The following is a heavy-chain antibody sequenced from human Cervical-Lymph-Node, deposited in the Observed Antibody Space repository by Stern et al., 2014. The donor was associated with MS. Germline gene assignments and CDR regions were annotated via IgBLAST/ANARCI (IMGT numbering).Heavy chain of an antibody. CDR1: GFSLSTSAMR. Sequence: QITLKESGPALVKPTQTLTLTCTFSGFSLSTSAMRVSWLRQPPGKALEWLARIDWDDDKFYSTSLKTRLTISKDTSKNQVVLTMTNMDPVDTATYYCACSRSSGWTFDYWGQGTLVTVSS. V-gene: IGHV2-70*04. CDR3: ACSRSSGWTFDY. CDR2: IDWDDDK. J-gene: IGHJ4*02. D-gene: IGHD6-19*01.